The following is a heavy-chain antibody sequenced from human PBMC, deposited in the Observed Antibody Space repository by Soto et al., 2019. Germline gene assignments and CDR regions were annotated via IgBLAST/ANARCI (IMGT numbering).Heavy chain of an antibody. Sequence: GSLRLSCAASGFTFSSYAMSWVRQAPGKGLEWVSAISGSGGSTYYADSVKGRFTISRDNSKNTLYLQMNSLRAEDTAVYYCARVVIVATSYYFDYWGQGTLVTVYS. CDR3: ARVVIVATSYYFDY. V-gene: IGHV3-23*01. CDR2: ISGSGGST. CDR1: GFTFSSYA. D-gene: IGHD5-12*01. J-gene: IGHJ4*02.